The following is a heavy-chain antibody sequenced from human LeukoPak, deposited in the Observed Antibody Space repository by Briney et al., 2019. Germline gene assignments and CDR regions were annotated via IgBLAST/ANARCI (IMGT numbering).Heavy chain of an antibody. V-gene: IGHV3-74*01. Sequence: PGGSLRLSCADSEFTFSSYWMHWVRPAPGKGLGWVSRIYSDESSTTYADSVKGRFTSTSDNANNTMELKNHSLRDEDTAVYYCARAKNYYDIFGRRFYYYMDVWGKGTTVTVSS. J-gene: IGHJ6*03. CDR2: IYSDESST. CDR3: ARAKNYYDIFGRRFYYYMDV. D-gene: IGHD3-22*01. CDR1: EFTFSSYW.